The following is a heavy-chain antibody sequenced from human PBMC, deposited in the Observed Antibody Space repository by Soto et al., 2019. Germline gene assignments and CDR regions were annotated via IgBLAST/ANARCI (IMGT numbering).Heavy chain of an antibody. V-gene: IGHV6-1*01. CDR3: AREDCTNGVCYTSSTAFDI. CDR2: TYYRSKWYN. J-gene: IGHJ3*02. D-gene: IGHD2-8*01. Sequence: SQTLSLTCAISGDSVSSNSAAWNWIRQSPSRGLEWLGRTYYRSKWYNDYAVSVKGRITINPDTSKNQFSLQLNSVTPEDTAVYYCAREDCTNGVCYTSSTAFDIWGQGTMVTVSS. CDR1: GDSVSSNSAA.